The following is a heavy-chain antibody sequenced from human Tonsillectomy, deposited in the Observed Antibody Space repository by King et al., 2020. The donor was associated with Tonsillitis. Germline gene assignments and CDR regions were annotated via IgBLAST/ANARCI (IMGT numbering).Heavy chain of an antibody. CDR2: FDPEDGET. V-gene: IGHV1-24*01. J-gene: IGHJ3*02. CDR3: ATGYSSGWSFGFDI. D-gene: IGHD6-19*01. Sequence: QLVQSGAEVKKPGASVKVSFKVSGYTLTELSIHWVRQAPGKGLEWMGGFDPEDGETIYAQRFQGRVTMAEDTSTDTAYMELSSLRSEDTAVYYCATGYSSGWSFGFDIWGQGTMVTVSS. CDR1: GYTLTELS.